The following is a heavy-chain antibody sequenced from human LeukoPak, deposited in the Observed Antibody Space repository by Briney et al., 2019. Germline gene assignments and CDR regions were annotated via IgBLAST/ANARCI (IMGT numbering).Heavy chain of an antibody. CDR3: ARRAAAGTLAVGWFDP. Sequence: GESLKISCQGSGYSFTSYWIGWVRQMPGKGLEWMGIIYPGDSDTRYSPSFQGQVTISADKSISTAYLQWSSLKASDTAMYYCARRAAAGTLAVGWFDPWGQGTLVTVSS. CDR2: IYPGDSDT. CDR1: GYSFTSYW. V-gene: IGHV5-51*01. J-gene: IGHJ5*02. D-gene: IGHD6-13*01.